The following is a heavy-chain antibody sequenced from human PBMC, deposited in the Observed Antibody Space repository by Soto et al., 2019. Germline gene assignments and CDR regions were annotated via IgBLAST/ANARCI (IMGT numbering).Heavy chain of an antibody. J-gene: IGHJ4*02. CDR2: INGRGNYI. Sequence: EVLLVESGGGLVKPGGSLRLSCAASGFTFSTYNMNWVRQAPGKGLEWVSSINGRGNYIYYTDAVKGRFTISRDNAKTSLYLQMNSLRAEATAVYYCAREDGIVGATSAFDYWGQGTLVTVSS. V-gene: IGHV3-21*01. D-gene: IGHD1-26*01. CDR3: AREDGIVGATSAFDY. CDR1: GFTFSTYN.